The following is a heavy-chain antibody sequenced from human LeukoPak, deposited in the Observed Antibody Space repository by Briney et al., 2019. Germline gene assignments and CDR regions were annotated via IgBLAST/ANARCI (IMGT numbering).Heavy chain of an antibody. CDR2: IHNSGTT. J-gene: IGHJ4*02. Sequence: SETLSLTCAVSGGPFSGYFWSWIRQSSGKGLEWIGEIHNSGTTNYYPSLNSRVTISEDTSKNQFYLNLSSVTAADTAVYYCAKGRKYSSSWYRRIFDYWGQGTLVTVSS. CDR3: AKGRKYSSSWYRRIFDY. CDR1: GGPFSGYF. V-gene: IGHV4-34*01. D-gene: IGHD6-13*01.